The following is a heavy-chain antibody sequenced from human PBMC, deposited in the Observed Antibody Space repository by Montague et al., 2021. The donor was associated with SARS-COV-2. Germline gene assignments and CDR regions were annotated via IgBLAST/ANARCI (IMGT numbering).Heavy chain of an antibody. CDR3: VGAPNEYYFDY. J-gene: IGHJ4*02. CDR1: GGSFSRYF. Sequence: SETLSLTCDVYGGSFSRYFWSWIRQPPGRGPELIGHISPTGSTRYKPSLDSRVTISLDTSKSRLSLELTSVTVADTSIYFCVGAPNEYYFDYWGQGTPVSVSS. CDR2: ISPTGST. V-gene: IGHV4-34*01. D-gene: IGHD3-16*01.